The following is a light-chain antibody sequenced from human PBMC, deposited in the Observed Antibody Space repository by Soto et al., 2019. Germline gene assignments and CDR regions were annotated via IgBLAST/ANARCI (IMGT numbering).Light chain of an antibody. CDR3: QKYNSYT. CDR1: QSISTW. J-gene: IGKJ2*01. V-gene: IGKV1-5*01. Sequence: DIQMTQSPSTLSASVGDRVTITCRASQSISTWLAWYQQKPGKAPNLLIYDASSLERGVPSRFSGSGSGTEFTLTISSLQPDDFATYYCQKYNSYTFGQGTKLEIK. CDR2: DAS.